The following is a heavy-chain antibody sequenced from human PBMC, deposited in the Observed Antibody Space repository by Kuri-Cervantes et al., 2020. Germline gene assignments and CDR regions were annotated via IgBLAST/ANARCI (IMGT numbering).Heavy chain of an antibody. D-gene: IGHD5-18*01. CDR3: ANRHVDTAMVTPYYYYYYGMDV. CDR1: GYTFTSYG. V-gene: IGHV1-18*01. Sequence: ASVKVSCKASGYTFTSYGISWVRQAPGQGLEWMGWISVYNGNTKYPQKLQGRVTMTTDTSTSTAYMELRSLRSDDTAVYYCANRHVDTAMVTPYYYYYYGMDVWGQGTTVTVSS. J-gene: IGHJ6*02. CDR2: ISVYNGNT.